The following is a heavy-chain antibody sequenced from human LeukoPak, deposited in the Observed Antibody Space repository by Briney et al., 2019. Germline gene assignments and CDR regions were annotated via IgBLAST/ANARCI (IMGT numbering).Heavy chain of an antibody. CDR1: GGSLSGFY. J-gene: IGHJ6*03. Sequence: SETLSLTCAVDGGSLSGFYRTWIRHTPPKRLEWVGQINQTGNTNYNPSLTDYNPSLKPRVTISVASSKSQLSLKVNSVTAADTGIYYCARVRHDPLEYGYYMDVWGTGTPVAVSS. CDR2: INQTGNT. CDR3: ARVRHDPLEYGYYMDV. V-gene: IGHV4-34*01. D-gene: IGHD3-3*01.